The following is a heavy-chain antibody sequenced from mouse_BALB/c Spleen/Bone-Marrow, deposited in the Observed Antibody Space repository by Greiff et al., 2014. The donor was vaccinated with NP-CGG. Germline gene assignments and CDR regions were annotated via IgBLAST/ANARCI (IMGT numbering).Heavy chain of an antibody. D-gene: IGHD1-2*01. J-gene: IGHJ3*01. V-gene: IGHV1S81*02. CDR3: ARYATATYWFAY. CDR2: INPSNGRT. Sequence: VKLQESGAEPVKPGASVKLSCKASGYTFTSYWMHWVKQRPGQGLEWIGEINPSNGRTNYNEKFKSKATLTVDKSSSTAYMQLSSLTSEDSAVYYCARYATATYWFAYWGQGTLVTVSA. CDR1: GYTFTSYW.